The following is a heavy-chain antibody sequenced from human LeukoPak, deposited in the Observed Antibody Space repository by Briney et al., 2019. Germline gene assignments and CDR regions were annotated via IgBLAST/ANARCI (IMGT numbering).Heavy chain of an antibody. CDR3: ARHVHGTAMAGVFFDY. Sequence: SETLSLTCTVSGGSISSYYWSWIRQPPGKGLEWIGYIYYSGSTNYNPSLKSRVTISVDTSKNQFSLKLSSVTAADTAVYYCARHVHGTAMAGVFFDYWGQGTLVTVSS. J-gene: IGHJ4*02. CDR2: IYYSGST. D-gene: IGHD5-18*01. V-gene: IGHV4-59*08. CDR1: GGSISSYY.